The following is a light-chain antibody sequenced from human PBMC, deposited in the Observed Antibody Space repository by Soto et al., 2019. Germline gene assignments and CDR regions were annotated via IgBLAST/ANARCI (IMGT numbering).Light chain of an antibody. J-gene: IGLJ1*01. CDR3: CSYAGSYTYV. V-gene: IGLV1-40*01. CDR1: SSNIETNYD. Sequence: QSVLTQPPSVSGAPGQRVAISCTGSSSNIETNYDVHWYHHLPGTAPKLLIYGTNNRPSGVPDRFSGSRSGTSASLAISGLQSEDEADYCCCSYAGSYTYVFGTGTKVTVL. CDR2: GTN.